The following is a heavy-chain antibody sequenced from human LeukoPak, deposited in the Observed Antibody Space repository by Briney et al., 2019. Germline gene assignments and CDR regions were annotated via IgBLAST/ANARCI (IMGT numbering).Heavy chain of an antibody. J-gene: IGHJ4*02. CDR1: GFTFSSYS. CDR2: ISSSSSYI. D-gene: IGHD6-25*01. Sequence: GGSLRLSCAASGFTFSSYSMNWVRQAPGKGLEWVSSISSSSSYIYYADSVKGRFTISRDNAKNSLYLQMNSLRAEDTAVYYCARYSSGWPGYFDYWGQGTLVTASS. V-gene: IGHV3-21*01. CDR3: ARYSSGWPGYFDY.